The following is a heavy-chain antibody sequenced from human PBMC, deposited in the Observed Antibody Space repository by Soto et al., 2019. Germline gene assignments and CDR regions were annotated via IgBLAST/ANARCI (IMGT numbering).Heavy chain of an antibody. CDR3: ARDYYGSGSSIDYYYYYMDC. J-gene: IGHJ6*03. CDR2: IKQDGSEK. CDR1: GFIFSSYW. D-gene: IGHD3-10*01. V-gene: IGHV3-7*01. Sequence: GGALRVSCAASGFIFSSYWMSWVRQAPGKGLEWVANIKQDGSEKYYVDSVKGRFTISRDNAKNSLYLQMNSLRAEDTAVYYCARDYYGSGSSIDYYYYYMDCWGKGTTVTVSS.